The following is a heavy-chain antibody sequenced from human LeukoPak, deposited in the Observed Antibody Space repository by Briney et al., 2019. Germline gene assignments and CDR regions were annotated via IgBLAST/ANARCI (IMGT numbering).Heavy chain of an antibody. V-gene: IGHV3-15*07. Sequence: GGSLRLSCAASGFTFSNARMNWVRQAPGKGLEWVGRIKSKTDGGTTDYAAPVKGRFTISRDDSKNTLYLQMNSLKTEDTAVYYCTTDHDYVWGNYRPLESEPFDYWGQGTLVTVSS. CDR2: IKSKTDGGTT. J-gene: IGHJ4*02. CDR3: TTDHDYVWGNYRPLESEPFDY. CDR1: GFTFSNAR. D-gene: IGHD3-16*02.